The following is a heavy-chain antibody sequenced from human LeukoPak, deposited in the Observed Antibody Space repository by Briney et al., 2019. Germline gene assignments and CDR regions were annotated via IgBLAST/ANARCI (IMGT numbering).Heavy chain of an antibody. V-gene: IGHV1-8*01. CDR1: GYTFTRYD. CDR2: MNPNSGNT. D-gene: IGHD2-2*01. Sequence: GASVKVSCKASGYTFTRYDINWVRQATGQGLEWMGWMNPNSGNTGYAQKFQGRVTMTRNTSISTAYMELSSLRSEDTAVYYCARPSRCSSTSCRAPFDYWGQGTLVTVSS. J-gene: IGHJ4*02. CDR3: ARPSRCSSTSCRAPFDY.